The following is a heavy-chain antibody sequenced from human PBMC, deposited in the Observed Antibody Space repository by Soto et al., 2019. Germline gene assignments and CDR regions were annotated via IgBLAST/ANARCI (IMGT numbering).Heavy chain of an antibody. CDR2: ISGSGGST. V-gene: IGHV3-23*01. CDR1: GFTFSDYY. J-gene: IGHJ3*02. Sequence: GGSLRLSCAASGFTFSDYYMSWIRQAPGKGLEWVSGISGSGGSTYYVDSVKGRFTISRDNSKNTLYLQMNSLRAEDTAVYYCAKDFGYNYGYDAFDIWGQGTMVTVSS. D-gene: IGHD5-18*01. CDR3: AKDFGYNYGYDAFDI.